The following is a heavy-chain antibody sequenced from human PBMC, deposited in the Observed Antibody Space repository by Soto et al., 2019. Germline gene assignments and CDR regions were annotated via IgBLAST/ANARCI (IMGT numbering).Heavy chain of an antibody. CDR2: IYYSGST. CDR3: ARDAFRGSYQNY. V-gene: IGHV4-31*03. D-gene: IGHD1-26*01. J-gene: IGHJ4*02. CDR1: GGSISSGGYY. Sequence: QVQLQESGPGLVKPSQTLSLTCTVSGGSISSGGYYWSWIRQHPGKGLEWIGYIYYSGSTYYNPSLKSRVTISVDTSKNQFSLKLSAVTAADTAVYYCARDAFRGSYQNYWGQGTLVTVSS.